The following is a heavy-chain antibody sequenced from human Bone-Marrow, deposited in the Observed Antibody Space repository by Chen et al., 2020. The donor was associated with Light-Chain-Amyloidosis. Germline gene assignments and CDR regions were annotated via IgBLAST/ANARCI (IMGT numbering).Heavy chain of an antibody. CDR3: ARRRDGYNFDY. Sequence: EVQLEQSGPEVKKPGESLKISCKGSGYTFPNYWIGWVRQMPGKGLEWMGVIYPDDSDARYRPSFECQGTSSADKSIITALLQWRSLKASDTGMYYCARRRDGYNFDYWGQGTLVTVSS. CDR1: GYTFPNYW. D-gene: IGHD5-12*01. CDR2: IYPDDSDA. J-gene: IGHJ4*02. V-gene: IGHV5-51*01.